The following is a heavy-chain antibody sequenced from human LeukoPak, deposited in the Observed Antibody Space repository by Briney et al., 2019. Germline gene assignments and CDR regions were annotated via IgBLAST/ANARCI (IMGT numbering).Heavy chain of an antibody. J-gene: IGHJ6*02. CDR3: AKDSEGYCSGGSCYLGFLGGMDV. CDR1: GFTFSSHG. V-gene: IGHV3-30*18. Sequence: GRSLRLSCAASGFTFSSHGMHWVRQAPGKGLEWVAVISYDGSNKYYADSVKGRFTISRDNSKNTLYLQMNSLRAEDTAVYYCAKDSEGYCSGGSCYLGFLGGMDVWGQGTTVTVSS. D-gene: IGHD2-15*01. CDR2: ISYDGSNK.